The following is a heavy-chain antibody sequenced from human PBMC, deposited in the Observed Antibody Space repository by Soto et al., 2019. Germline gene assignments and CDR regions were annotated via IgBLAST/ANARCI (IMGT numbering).Heavy chain of an antibody. Sequence: QVQLVESGGGVVQPGRSLRLSCAASGFTFSSYGMHWVRQAPGKGLEWVAVISYDGSNKYYADSVKGRFTISRDNSKNXLXXQMNSLRAEDTAVYYCAKDSYYYDSSGSGHQYFQHWGQGTLVTVSS. J-gene: IGHJ1*01. D-gene: IGHD3-22*01. V-gene: IGHV3-30*18. CDR3: AKDSYYYDSSGSGHQYFQH. CDR1: GFTFSSYG. CDR2: ISYDGSNK.